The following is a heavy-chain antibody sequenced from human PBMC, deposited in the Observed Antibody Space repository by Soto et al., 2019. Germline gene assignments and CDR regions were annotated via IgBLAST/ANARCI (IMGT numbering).Heavy chain of an antibody. J-gene: IGHJ6*02. Sequence: EVQLVESGGGLVQPGGSLRLSCAASEFTFSNYWMSWVRQAPGKGLEWVANIKQDASEKYYVDSVKGRFTIFRDNAGNSLYLQMDSLRVEDTAVYFCASQPRWGGGMDVWGQGTTVTVSS. CDR1: EFTFSNYW. CDR3: ASQPRWGGGMDV. D-gene: IGHD3-16*01. CDR2: IKQDASEK. V-gene: IGHV3-7*03.